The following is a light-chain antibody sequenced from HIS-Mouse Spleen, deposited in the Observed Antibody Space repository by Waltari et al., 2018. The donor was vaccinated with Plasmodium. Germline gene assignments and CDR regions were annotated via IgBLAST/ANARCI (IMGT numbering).Light chain of an antibody. CDR2: EDS. CDR3: YSTDSSGNHRV. J-gene: IGLJ3*02. V-gene: IGLV3-10*01. CDR1: ALPKKY. Sequence: SYELTQPPSVSVSPGQTARITRSGDALPKKYANWYQQKSGQAPVLGIYEDSKRPSGIPERFSGSSSGTMATLTISGAQVEDEADYYCYSTDSSGNHRVFGGGTKLTVL.